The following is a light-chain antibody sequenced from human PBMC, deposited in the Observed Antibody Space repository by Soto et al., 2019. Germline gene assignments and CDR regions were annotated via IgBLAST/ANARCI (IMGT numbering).Light chain of an antibody. CDR3: SSYTSRSSSTYV. V-gene: IGLV2-14*01. CDR1: SSDVGGYNY. CDR2: DVS. J-gene: IGLJ1*01. Sequence: QSALTQPASVSGSRGQSITISCTGTSSDVGGYNYVSWYQQHPGKAPKLMIYDVSNRPSGVSNRFSGSKSGNTASLTISGLQAEDEADYYCSSYTSRSSSTYVFGTGTKVTVL.